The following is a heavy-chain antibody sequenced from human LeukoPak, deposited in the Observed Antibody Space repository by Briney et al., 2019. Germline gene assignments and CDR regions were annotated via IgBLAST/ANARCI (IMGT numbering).Heavy chain of an antibody. J-gene: IGHJ4*02. CDR3: TTDLTSAIYYY. CDR1: DLTFRNAW. CDR2: IKSKTDGGTT. D-gene: IGHD1-26*01. Sequence: GGPLELSGTPSDLTFRNAWMSGVRKPPGKGLEGFGHIKSKTDGGTTDYAAPVKGRFTISRDDSKNTLYLQVNSLKTEDTAVYYCTTDLTSAIYYYWGQGTLVTVSS. V-gene: IGHV3-15*01.